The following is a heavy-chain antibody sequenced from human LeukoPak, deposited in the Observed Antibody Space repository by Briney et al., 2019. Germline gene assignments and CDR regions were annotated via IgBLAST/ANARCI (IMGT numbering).Heavy chain of an antibody. J-gene: IGHJ4*02. CDR1: GYIFTSNP. CDR3: ARDRAMADY. V-gene: IGHV1-3*04. D-gene: IGHD5-18*01. Sequence: GASVKVSCKASGYIFTSNPIHWVRQAPGQRLEWMGWINTGNGNTKYSQKFEGRVTVTRDTSATAASMELSSLRSEDTAVYYCARDRAMADYWGQGTLVTVSS. CDR2: INTGNGNT.